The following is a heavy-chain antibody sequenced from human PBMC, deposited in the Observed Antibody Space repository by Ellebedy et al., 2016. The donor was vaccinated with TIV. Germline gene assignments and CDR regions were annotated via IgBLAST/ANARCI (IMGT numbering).Heavy chain of an antibody. Sequence: PGGSLRLSCTASGSTFSTYSMNWVRQAPGKGLEWVSYFSGSGKTTYYTDSVKGRFTISRDNAKNSLYLHMNSLRAEDTAVYYCAAVQYWEAVFDMWGQGTMVTVSS. CDR3: AAVQYWEAVFDM. J-gene: IGHJ3*02. CDR1: GSTFSTYS. V-gene: IGHV3-48*04. CDR2: FSGSGKTT. D-gene: IGHD2-8*02.